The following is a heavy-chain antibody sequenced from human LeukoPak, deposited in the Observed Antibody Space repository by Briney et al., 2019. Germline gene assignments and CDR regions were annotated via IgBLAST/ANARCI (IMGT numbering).Heavy chain of an antibody. J-gene: IGHJ4*02. CDR2: IEEYGSQK. CDR1: GFTFTNYW. D-gene: IGHD3-3*01. CDR3: ARVGRVSTPRYSDC. V-gene: IGHV3-7*01. Sequence: GGSLRLSCAASGFTFTNYWMTWVRQAPGKGLEWVANIEEYGSQKYYVDSVKGRFTISRDNAKNSVYLQMNSLRAEDTAVCYCARVGRVSTPRYSDCWGQGTLVTVSS.